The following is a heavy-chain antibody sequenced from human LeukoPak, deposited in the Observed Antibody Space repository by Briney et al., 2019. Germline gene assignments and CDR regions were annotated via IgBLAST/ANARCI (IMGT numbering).Heavy chain of an antibody. CDR3: ARTKGYDFWSGYYSRTLETFDY. J-gene: IGHJ4*02. CDR1: GYTFTSYD. Sequence: ASVKVSCKASGYTFTSYDINWVRQATGQGLEWMGWMNPNSGNTGYAQKFQGRVTMTRNTSISTAYMELSSLRSEDTAVYYCARTKGYDFWSGYYSRTLETFDYWGQGTLVTVSS. CDR2: MNPNSGNT. V-gene: IGHV1-8*01. D-gene: IGHD3-3*01.